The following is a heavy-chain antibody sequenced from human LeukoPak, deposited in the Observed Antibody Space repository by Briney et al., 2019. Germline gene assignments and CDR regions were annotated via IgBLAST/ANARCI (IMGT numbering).Heavy chain of an antibody. CDR2: ISGHTGTA. V-gene: IGHV1-18*01. D-gene: IGHD3-10*01. CDR3: ARGGSGDHQEQLGPPGYYHYMDV. CDR1: GYSFTAYG. Sequence: ASVKVSCKASGYSFTAYGMGWLRQAPGQGLEWMGWISGHTGTAIYAQNLQGRVTLTADTFTSTVYMEMRSPRSDDTAMYYCARGGSGDHQEQLGPPGYYHYMDVWGTGTTVTVSS. J-gene: IGHJ6*03.